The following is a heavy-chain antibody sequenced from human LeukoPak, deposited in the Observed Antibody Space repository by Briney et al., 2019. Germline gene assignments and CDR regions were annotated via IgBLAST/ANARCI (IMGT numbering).Heavy chain of an antibody. CDR2: ISVYNGNT. D-gene: IGHD1-26*01. Sequence: ASVKVSRKASGYTFTNYGITWVRQAPGQGLEWMGWISVYNGNTNYAQKLQGRVTMTTDTSTSTAYMELRSLRSDDTAVYYCARQRGSHSFDIWAKGQWSPSLQ. J-gene: IGHJ3*02. CDR1: GYTFTNYG. V-gene: IGHV1-18*01. CDR3: ARQRGSHSFDI.